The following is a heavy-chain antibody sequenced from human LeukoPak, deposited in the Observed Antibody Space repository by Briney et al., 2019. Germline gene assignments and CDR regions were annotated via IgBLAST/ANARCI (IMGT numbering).Heavy chain of an antibody. CDR2: IYPGDSDT. J-gene: IGHJ6*03. D-gene: IGHD2-2*01. Sequence: GESLKISCKGSGYSFTSYWIGWVRQMPGKGLEWMGIIYPGDSDTRYSPSFQGQVTISADKSISTAYLQWSSLKASDTAMYYCARLGCSSTSCYDAAELYYYYMDVWGKGTTVTVSS. CDR1: GYSFTSYW. V-gene: IGHV5-51*01. CDR3: ARLGCSSTSCYDAAELYYYYMDV.